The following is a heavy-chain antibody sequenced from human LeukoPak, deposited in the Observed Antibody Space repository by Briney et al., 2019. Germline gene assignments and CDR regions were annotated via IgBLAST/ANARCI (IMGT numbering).Heavy chain of an antibody. CDR3: ARDLRARPWPD. CDR2: IKQDGSEK. D-gene: IGHD6-6*01. J-gene: IGHJ1*01. CDR1: GFTFSSYW. Sequence: GGSLSLSCAASGFTFSSYWMSWVRQAPGKGLEWVANIKQDGSEKYYVDSVKGRFTISRDNAKNSLYLQMNSLRAEDTAVYYCARDLRARPWPDWGQGTLVTVSS. V-gene: IGHV3-7*01.